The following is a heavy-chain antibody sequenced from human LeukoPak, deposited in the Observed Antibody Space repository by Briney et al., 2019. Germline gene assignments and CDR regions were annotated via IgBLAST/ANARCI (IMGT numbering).Heavy chain of an antibody. CDR2: ISYDGSNK. Sequence: PGGSLRLSCAASGFTFSSYGMHWVRQAPGKGLEWVAVISYDGSNKYYADSVKGRFTISRDNSKNTLYLQMNSLRAEDTAVYYCAKGSNSVWGQGTLVTVSS. D-gene: IGHD3-10*01. CDR1: GFTFSSYG. J-gene: IGHJ4*02. CDR3: AKGSNSV. V-gene: IGHV3-30*18.